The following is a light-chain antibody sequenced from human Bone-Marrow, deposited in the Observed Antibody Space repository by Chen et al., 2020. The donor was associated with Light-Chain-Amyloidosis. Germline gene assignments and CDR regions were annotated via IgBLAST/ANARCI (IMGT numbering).Light chain of an antibody. CDR1: NIGSTS. CDR3: QVWDRSSDRPV. V-gene: IGLV3-21*02. CDR2: DES. Sequence: SYVLTQPSSVSVAPGQTATNACGGNNIGSTSVHWYQQTPGQAPLLVVYDESDRPSGIPERLSGSNSGNTATLTISRVEAGDEADYYCQVWDRSSDRPVFGGGTKLTVL. J-gene: IGLJ3*02.